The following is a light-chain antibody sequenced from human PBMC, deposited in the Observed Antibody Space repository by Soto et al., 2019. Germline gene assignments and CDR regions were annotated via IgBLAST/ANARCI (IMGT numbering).Light chain of an antibody. CDR2: DAS. Sequence: DIQMTQSPSSLSASVGDRVTITCRASQSISTYLNWYQQKPGKAPKLLIYDASNLEIGAPSRFSGSGSGTEFTLTISSLQPDDFATYYCQKYNSYLWTFGQGTKVEVK. J-gene: IGKJ1*01. CDR3: QKYNSYLWT. V-gene: IGKV1-5*01. CDR1: QSISTY.